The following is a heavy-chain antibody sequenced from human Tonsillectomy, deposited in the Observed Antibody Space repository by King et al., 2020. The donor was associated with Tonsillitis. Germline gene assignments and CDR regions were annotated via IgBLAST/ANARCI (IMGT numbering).Heavy chain of an antibody. CDR3: AKDGIGLSDWYFEL. D-gene: IGHD3-16*01. Sequence: VQLVESGGGVVQPGRSLRLSCAASGFTFSNYGMHWVRQAPGKGLEWVALIAYDASDENYADSVKGRFAISRDNSKNRLYLEMNSVRVEDTAVYYCAKDGIGLSDWYFELWGRGTLVTVSS. CDR2: IAYDASDE. J-gene: IGHJ2*01. CDR1: GFTFSNYG. V-gene: IGHV3-30*18.